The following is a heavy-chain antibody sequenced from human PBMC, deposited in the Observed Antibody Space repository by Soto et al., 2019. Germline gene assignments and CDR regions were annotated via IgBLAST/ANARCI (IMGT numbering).Heavy chain of an antibody. Sequence: GESLKISCKGSGYSFTSYWIGWVRQMPGKGLEWMGIIYPGDSDTRYSPSFQGQVTISADKSISTAYLQWSSLKASDTAMYYCARRSGTYYDFWSGLDVWGQGTTVTVSS. CDR3: ARRSGTYYDFWSGLDV. CDR1: GYSFTSYW. V-gene: IGHV5-51*01. D-gene: IGHD3-3*01. J-gene: IGHJ6*02. CDR2: IYPGDSDT.